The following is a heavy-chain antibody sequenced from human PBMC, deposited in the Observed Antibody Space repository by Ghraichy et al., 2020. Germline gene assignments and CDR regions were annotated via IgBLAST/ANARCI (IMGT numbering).Heavy chain of an antibody. Sequence: LSLTCAASGFTFDDYTMHWVRQAPGKGLEWVSLISWDGGSTYYADSVKGRFTISRDNSKNSLYLQMNSLRTEDTALYYCAKGSYDSSGYYLDYWGQGTLVTVSS. J-gene: IGHJ4*02. CDR1: GFTFDDYT. V-gene: IGHV3-43*01. CDR3: AKGSYDSSGYYLDY. D-gene: IGHD3-22*01. CDR2: ISWDGGST.